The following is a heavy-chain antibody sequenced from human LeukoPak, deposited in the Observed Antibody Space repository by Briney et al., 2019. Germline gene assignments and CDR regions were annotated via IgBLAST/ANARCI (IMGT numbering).Heavy chain of an antibody. CDR2: ISDDGKYI. Sequence: GGSLRLSCAASGFTFSRYSMNWVRQAPGKGLEWVSSISDDGKYIYYADSVKGRFSISRDNAKSSLYLQMNSLRAEDTAVYYCARGGYSSSWYGSLDYWGQGTLVTVSS. J-gene: IGHJ4*02. V-gene: IGHV3-21*01. CDR1: GFTFSRYS. D-gene: IGHD6-13*01. CDR3: ARGGYSSSWYGSLDY.